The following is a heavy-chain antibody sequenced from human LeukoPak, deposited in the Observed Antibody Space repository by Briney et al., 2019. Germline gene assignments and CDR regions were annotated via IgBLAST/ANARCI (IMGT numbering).Heavy chain of an antibody. V-gene: IGHV3-48*03. CDR2: ISSSGSTI. J-gene: IGHJ3*02. D-gene: IGHD1-14*01. CDR1: GFTFSSYE. Sequence: PGGSLRLSCAASGFTFSSYEMNWVRQAPGKGLEWVSYISSSGSTIYYADSVKGRFTTSRDNAKNSLYLQMNSLRAEDTAVYYCARTLRSAFDIWGQGTMVTVSS. CDR3: ARTLRSAFDI.